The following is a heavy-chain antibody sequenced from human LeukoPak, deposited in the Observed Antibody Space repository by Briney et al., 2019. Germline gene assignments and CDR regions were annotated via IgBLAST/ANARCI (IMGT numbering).Heavy chain of an antibody. Sequence: ASVKVSCKASGYAFTGYYMHWVRQAPGQGLEWMGWINPNSGGTNYAQKFQGRVTMTRDTSISTAYMELSRLRSDDTAVYYCASTDEWLLGSWRYYYMDVWGKGTTVTVSS. CDR3: ASTDEWLLGSWRYYYMDV. V-gene: IGHV1-2*02. CDR1: GYAFTGYY. J-gene: IGHJ6*03. D-gene: IGHD3-3*01. CDR2: INPNSGGT.